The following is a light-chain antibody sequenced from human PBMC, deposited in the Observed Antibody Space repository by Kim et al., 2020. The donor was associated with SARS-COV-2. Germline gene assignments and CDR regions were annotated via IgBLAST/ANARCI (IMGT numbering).Light chain of an antibody. V-gene: IGKV1-5*03. J-gene: IGKJ2*01. Sequence: SASVGDRVTITCRASESLSNGLAWYQQKPGKAPNLLLYKASTLESGVPSRFSGSGSGTEFTLTISSLQPDDLATYFCQQFNSFPYTFGQGTKLEI. CDR3: QQFNSFPYT. CDR1: ESLSNG. CDR2: KAS.